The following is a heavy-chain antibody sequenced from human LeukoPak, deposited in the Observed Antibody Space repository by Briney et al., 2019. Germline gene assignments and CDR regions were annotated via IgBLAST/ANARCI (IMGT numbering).Heavy chain of an antibody. Sequence: GGSLRLSCAASGFTFRSYAMSWVRQAPGKGLEWVAVIWDDGSYKYYADSVKGRFTISRDNSKNTLYLQMNSMRAEDTAVYYCAKPTRGSGGSFLIDYWGQGTLVTVSS. CDR1: GFTFRSYA. D-gene: IGHD2-15*01. CDR2: IWDDGSYK. CDR3: AKPTRGSGGSFLIDY. J-gene: IGHJ4*02. V-gene: IGHV3-33*06.